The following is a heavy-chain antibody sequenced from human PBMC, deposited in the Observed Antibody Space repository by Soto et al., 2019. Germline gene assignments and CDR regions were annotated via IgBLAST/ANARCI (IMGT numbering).Heavy chain of an antibody. J-gene: IGHJ4*02. D-gene: IGHD3-10*01. CDR1: GFTFKNYA. V-gene: IGHV3-23*01. Sequence: GGSLRLSCAASGFTFKNYAMIWVRQAPGKWLQWVSGISDSGGVIFYADSVRGRFTISRDNSKNTLYLQMNTLTAEDTAVYYCTRGPRPTSVGTGAYWGQGTLVNVSS. CDR2: ISDSGGVI. CDR3: TRGPRPTSVGTGAY.